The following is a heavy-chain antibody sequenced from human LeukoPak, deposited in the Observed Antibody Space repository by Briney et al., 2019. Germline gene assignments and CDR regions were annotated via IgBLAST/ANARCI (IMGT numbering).Heavy chain of an antibody. J-gene: IGHJ6*02. D-gene: IGHD3-10*01. CDR1: GYTFTSYG. CDR2: ISAYNGNT. V-gene: IGHV1-18*01. CDR3: ATDENGSGRLRYYYGMDV. Sequence: GASVKVSCKASGYTFTSYGISWVRQAPGQGLEWMGWISAYNGNTNYAQKLQGRVTMTEDTSTDTAYMELSSLRSEDTAVYYCATDENGSGRLRYYYGMDVWGQGTTVTVSS.